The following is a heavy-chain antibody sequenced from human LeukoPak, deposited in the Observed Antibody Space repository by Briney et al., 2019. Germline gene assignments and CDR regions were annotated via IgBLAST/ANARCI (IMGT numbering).Heavy chain of an antibody. CDR2: ISGSGGST. Sequence: GGSLRLSCAASGFTFSSYAMSWVRQAPGKGLEWVSAISGSGGSTYYADSVKGRFTISRDNSKNTLYLQMNSLRAEDTAVYYCAKGANYDFWSGYSYYFDYWGQGTLVTVSS. D-gene: IGHD3-3*01. J-gene: IGHJ4*02. V-gene: IGHV3-23*01. CDR3: AKGANYDFWSGYSYYFDY. CDR1: GFTFSSYA.